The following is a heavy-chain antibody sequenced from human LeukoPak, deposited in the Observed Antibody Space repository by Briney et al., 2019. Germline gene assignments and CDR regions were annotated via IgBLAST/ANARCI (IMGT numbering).Heavy chain of an antibody. Sequence: GASVKVSCKASGYTFTGYYMHWVRQAPGQGLEWMGRINPNSGGANYAQKFQGRVTMTRDTSISTAYMELSRLRSDDTAVYYCARDFGNSGYYWAGWFDPWGQGTLVTVSS. CDR1: GYTFTGYY. D-gene: IGHD3-22*01. J-gene: IGHJ5*02. CDR3: ARDFGNSGYYWAGWFDP. CDR2: INPNSGGA. V-gene: IGHV1-2*06.